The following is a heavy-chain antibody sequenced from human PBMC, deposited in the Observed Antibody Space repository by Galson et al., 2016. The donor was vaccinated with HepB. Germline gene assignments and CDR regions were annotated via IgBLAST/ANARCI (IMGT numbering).Heavy chain of an antibody. J-gene: IGHJ5*01. Sequence: CAISGDSVSSNDAAWNWIRQSPSRGLEWLGRTYYRSNWGHDYAISMRSRLTITPDTSANLVSLHLNSVTPDDTAVYFCAKSFNRISRAGVDWFDSWGQGTLVTVSS. D-gene: IGHD1-14*01. CDR3: AKSFNRISRAGVDWFDS. V-gene: IGHV6-1*01. CDR1: GDSVSSNDAA. CDR2: TYYRSNWGH.